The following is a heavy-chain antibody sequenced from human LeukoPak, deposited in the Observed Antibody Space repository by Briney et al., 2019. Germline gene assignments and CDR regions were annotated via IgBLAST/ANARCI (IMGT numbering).Heavy chain of an antibody. V-gene: IGHV1-24*01. D-gene: IGHD5-18*01. CDR1: VYTLAELS. Sequence: GASVKVSCKVSVYTLAELSMHWVRQAPGKGLEWMGGFDPEDGETIYAQKFQGRVTITTDESTSTAYMELSSLRSEDTAVYYCAPRRLYSYGPTDYWGQGTLVTVSS. CDR2: FDPEDGET. J-gene: IGHJ4*02. CDR3: APRRLYSYGPTDY.